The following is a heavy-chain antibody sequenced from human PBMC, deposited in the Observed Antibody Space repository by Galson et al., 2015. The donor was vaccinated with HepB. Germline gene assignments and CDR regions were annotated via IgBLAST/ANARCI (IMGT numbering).Heavy chain of an antibody. J-gene: IGHJ4*02. V-gene: IGHV1-58*01. D-gene: IGHD3-10*01. Sequence: SVKVSCKASGFTFTSSAVQWVRQARGQRLEWIGWIVVGSGNTNYAQKFQERVTITRDMSTSTAYVELSSLRSEDTAVYYCAADPAGVGELLYRWGQGTLVTVSS. CDR1: GFTFTSSA. CDR2: IVVGSGNT. CDR3: AADPAGVGELLYR.